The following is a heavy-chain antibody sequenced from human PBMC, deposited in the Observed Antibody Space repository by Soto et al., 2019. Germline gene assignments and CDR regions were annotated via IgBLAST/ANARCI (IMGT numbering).Heavy chain of an antibody. CDR2: INESGST. Sequence: QVQLQQWGAGLVKPSETLSLSCAVYGQSFSGHSWAWIXXXPGKGLEWIGEINESGSTYYNPSLKSRVTISTDTSKNQFSLKLSSVSAADTAAYFCARGSGIVALPGELEDVNYDYWGQGTLVNVSS. J-gene: IGHJ4*02. D-gene: IGHD1-1*01. CDR3: ARGSGIVALPGELEDVNYDY. CDR1: GQSFSGHS. V-gene: IGHV4-34*01.